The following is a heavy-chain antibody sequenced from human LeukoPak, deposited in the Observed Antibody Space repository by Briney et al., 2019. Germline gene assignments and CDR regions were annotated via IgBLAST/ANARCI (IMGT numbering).Heavy chain of an antibody. CDR1: GFTFRSYW. V-gene: IGHV3-7*01. Sequence: GGSLRLSCAASGFTFRSYWMDWVRQAPGKGLEWVANIKQDGIEKYFVDPVKGRFAISRDNAKNSLYLQMNNLRAEDTAVYYCAREAMVRGVPDAFDIWGQGTMVTVSS. D-gene: IGHD3-10*01. CDR3: AREAMVRGVPDAFDI. CDR2: IKQDGIEK. J-gene: IGHJ3*02.